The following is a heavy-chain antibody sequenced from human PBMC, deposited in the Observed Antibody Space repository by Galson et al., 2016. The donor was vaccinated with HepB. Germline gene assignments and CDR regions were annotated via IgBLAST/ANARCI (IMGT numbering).Heavy chain of an antibody. J-gene: IGHJ4*02. CDR1: GFTFSNAW. CDR2: IKSKTDGGTT. V-gene: IGHV3-15*01. D-gene: IGHD3-10*01. Sequence: SLRLSCAASGFTFSNAWMSWVRQAPGKGLEWVGRIKSKTDGGTTDYAAPVKGRFTISRDDSKNTLYLQINSLRAEDRAVYYCAKDGLYYGSGSYGSVDYWGQGTLVTVSS. CDR3: AKDGLYYGSGSYGSVDY.